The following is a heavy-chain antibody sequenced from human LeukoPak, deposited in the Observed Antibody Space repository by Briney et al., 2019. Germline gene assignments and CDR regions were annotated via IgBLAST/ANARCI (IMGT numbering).Heavy chain of an antibody. CDR1: GFTFSNYN. V-gene: IGHV3-21*01. J-gene: IGHJ3*02. CDR2: ISTSSIYI. D-gene: IGHD1-26*01. CDR3: ARCWGSGSYLFDAFDI. Sequence: GGSLRLSCAASGFTFSNYNMNWVRQAPGKGLEWVSSISTSSIYIYYADSVKGRFTISRDNARNSLYLQMNSLRAEDTAVYYCARCWGSGSYLFDAFDIWGQGTMVTVSS.